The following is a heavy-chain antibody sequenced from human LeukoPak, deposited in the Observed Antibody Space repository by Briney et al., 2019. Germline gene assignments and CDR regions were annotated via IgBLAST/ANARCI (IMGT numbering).Heavy chain of an antibody. CDR1: GFTVSSNY. J-gene: IGHJ5*02. V-gene: IGHV3-66*04. CDR2: IYSGGST. D-gene: IGHD5-24*01. Sequence: PGGSLRLSCAASGFTVSSNYMSWVRQAPGKGLEWVSVIYSGGSTYYADSVKGRFTISRDNSKNTLYLQMNSLRAEDTAVYYCARQRWLPTWAFDPWGQGTLVTVSS. CDR3: ARQRWLPTWAFDP.